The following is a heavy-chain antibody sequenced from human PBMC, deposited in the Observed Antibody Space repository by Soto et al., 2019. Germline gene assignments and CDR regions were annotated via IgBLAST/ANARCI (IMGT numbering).Heavy chain of an antibody. CDR1: GYTFTSYA. Sequence: ASVKVSCKASGYTFTSYAMHSLRQAPGQRLEWMGGVIPIFGTANYAQKFQGRVTITADKSTSTAYMELSSLRSEDTAVYYCARDKITMVRGVTYDAFDIWGQGTMVTVSS. J-gene: IGHJ3*02. D-gene: IGHD3-10*01. CDR3: ARDKITMVRGVTYDAFDI. V-gene: IGHV1-69*06. CDR2: VIPIFGTA.